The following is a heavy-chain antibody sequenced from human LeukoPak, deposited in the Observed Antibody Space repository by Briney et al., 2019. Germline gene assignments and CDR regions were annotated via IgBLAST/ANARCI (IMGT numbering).Heavy chain of an antibody. CDR2: IKQDGSEK. J-gene: IGHJ4*02. Sequence: GGSLRLSCAASGFTFSSYWMSWVRQAPGKGLEWVANIKQDGSEKYYVDSVKGRFTISRDNAKNSLYLQMNSLRAEDTAVYYCARDLYVYCSGGSCYSLDYWGQGTLVTVSS. CDR3: ARDLYVYCSGGSCYSLDY. D-gene: IGHD2-15*01. CDR1: GFTFSSYW. V-gene: IGHV3-7*03.